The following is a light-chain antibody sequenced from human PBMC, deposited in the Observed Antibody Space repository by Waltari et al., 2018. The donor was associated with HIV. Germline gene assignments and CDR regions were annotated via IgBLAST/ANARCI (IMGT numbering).Light chain of an antibody. Sequence: QSALTQPRSVSGSPGQSVPISCTGTSRDLGGYDYVSWYQQHPGKAPKLVIYDVDKRPSGVPDRFSGSKSGNTASLTISGLQAEDEVDYYCCSYAGSYTYVFGTGTKVTVL. CDR1: SRDLGGYDY. CDR3: CSYAGSYTYV. CDR2: DVD. V-gene: IGLV2-11*01. J-gene: IGLJ1*01.